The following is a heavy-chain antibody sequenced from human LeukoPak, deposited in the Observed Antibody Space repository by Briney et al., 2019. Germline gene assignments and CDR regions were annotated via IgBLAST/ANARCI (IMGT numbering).Heavy chain of an antibody. V-gene: IGHV3-48*03. D-gene: IGHD6-19*01. CDR3: ARAYSSVASCDY. J-gene: IGHJ4*02. Sequence: GGSLTLSCAASGFRFSSYEMNWVRQAPGKGLEWVSYITSSGTTIHYADSVKGRFTLSRDNAKNSLYLQMNSMRAEDTAVYYCARAYSSVASCDYWGQGTLVTVSS. CDR2: ITSSGTTI. CDR1: GFRFSSYE.